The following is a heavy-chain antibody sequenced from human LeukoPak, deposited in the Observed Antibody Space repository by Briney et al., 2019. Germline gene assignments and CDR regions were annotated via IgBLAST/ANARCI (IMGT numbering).Heavy chain of an antibody. D-gene: IGHD3-16*01. Sequence: PSETLSLTCTVSGGSISSGDYYWSWIRQPPGKGLEWIGYIYYSGSTNYNPSLKSRVTISVDTSKNQFSLKLSSVTAADTAVYYCASRVLGSPNVWGTSDYFDYWGQGTLVTVSS. CDR2: IYYSGST. J-gene: IGHJ4*02. V-gene: IGHV4-61*08. CDR1: GGSISSGDYY. CDR3: ASRVLGSPNVWGTSDYFDY.